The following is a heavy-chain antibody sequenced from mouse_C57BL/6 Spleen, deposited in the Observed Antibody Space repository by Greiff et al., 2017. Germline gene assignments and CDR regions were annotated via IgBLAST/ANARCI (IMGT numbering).Heavy chain of an antibody. CDR2: ISNGGGST. D-gene: IGHD1-1*01. CDR1: GFTFSDYY. J-gene: IGHJ4*01. Sequence: EVHLVESGGGLVQPGGSLKLSCAASGFTFSDYYMYWVRQTPEKRLEWVAYISNGGGSTYYPDTVKGRFTISRDNAKNTLYLQMSRLKSEDTAMYYCARHNGMMDYWGQGTSVTVSS. V-gene: IGHV5-12*01. CDR3: ARHNGMMDY.